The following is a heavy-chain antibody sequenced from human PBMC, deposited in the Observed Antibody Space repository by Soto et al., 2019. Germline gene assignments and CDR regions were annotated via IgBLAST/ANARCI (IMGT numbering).Heavy chain of an antibody. CDR2: MNPNSGDT. V-gene: IGHV1-8*01. J-gene: IGHJ5*02. CDR1: GSTFTSYD. Sequence: QVQLVQSGAEVKKPGASVKVSCKASGSTFTSYDITWVRQATGQGLEYLGWMNPNSGDTAYVQKFQGRLTMTWDTSLTTAYMELSGLRSYDTALYFCARGVKYGAYSRWFDPWGQGTLVTVSS. D-gene: IGHD4-17*01. CDR3: ARGVKYGAYSRWFDP.